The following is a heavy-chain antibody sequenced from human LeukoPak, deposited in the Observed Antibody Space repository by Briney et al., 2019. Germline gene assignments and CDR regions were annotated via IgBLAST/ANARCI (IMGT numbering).Heavy chain of an antibody. V-gene: IGHV3-74*03. Sequence: GGSLRLSCAASGFTFSNYWMHWVRHVPGKGLVWVSRIDFDGTTTTYADSVKGRFTISRDNAENTLYLQMNSLRLEDTAVYYCARALNVWGQGSLVTVSS. J-gene: IGHJ4*02. CDR3: ARALNV. CDR2: IDFDGTTT. CDR1: GFTFSNYW.